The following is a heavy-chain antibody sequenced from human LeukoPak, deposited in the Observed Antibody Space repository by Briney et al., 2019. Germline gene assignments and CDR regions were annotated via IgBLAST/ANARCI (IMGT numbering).Heavy chain of an antibody. J-gene: IGHJ4*02. CDR1: GGSVSSDSYY. Sequence: SETLSLTCTVSGGSVSSDSYYWSWTRQPPGKGLEWIGYIYYSGSTNYNPSLKSRVTISVDTSKNQFSLKLSSVTAADTAVYYCARGLIMAVAGRGEFHYWGQGTLVTVSS. CDR2: IYYSGST. V-gene: IGHV4-61*01. D-gene: IGHD6-13*01. CDR3: ARGLIMAVAGRGEFHY.